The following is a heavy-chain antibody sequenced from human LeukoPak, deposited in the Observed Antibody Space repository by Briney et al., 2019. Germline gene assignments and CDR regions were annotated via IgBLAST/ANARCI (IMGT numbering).Heavy chain of an antibody. D-gene: IGHD2-2*01. J-gene: IGHJ4*02. CDR3: ARDPLPAANAN. CDR2: IIPILGMA. CDR1: GGTFSSYA. Sequence: SVKVSCKASGGTFSSYAISWVRQAPGQGLEWMGRIIPILGMANYAQKFQGRVTITADKSTSTAYMELSSLRSEDTAVYYCARDPLPAANANWGQGTLVTVSS. V-gene: IGHV1-69*04.